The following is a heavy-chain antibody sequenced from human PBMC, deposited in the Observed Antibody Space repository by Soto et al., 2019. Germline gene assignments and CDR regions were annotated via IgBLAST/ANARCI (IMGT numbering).Heavy chain of an antibody. D-gene: IGHD5-18*01. V-gene: IGHV3-9*01. J-gene: IGHJ4*02. CDR3: AKVYSYGPDYFDY. CDR1: GFTFDDYA. CDR2: ISWNSGSI. Sequence: GGSLRLSCAASGFTFDDYAMHWVRQAPGKGLEWVSGISWNSGSIGYADSVKGRFTISRDNAKNSLYLQMNSLRAEDTALYYCAKVYSYGPDYFDYWGQGTLVTVSS.